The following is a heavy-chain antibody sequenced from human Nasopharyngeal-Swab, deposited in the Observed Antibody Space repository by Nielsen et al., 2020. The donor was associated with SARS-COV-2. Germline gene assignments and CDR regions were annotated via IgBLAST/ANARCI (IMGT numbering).Heavy chain of an antibody. Sequence: SETLSLTCTVSGGSVSSGSYYWSWIRQPPGKGLEWIGYIYYSGSTHYNPSLKSRVTISVDTSKNQFSLKLSSVTAADTAVYYCARGASGSYGRGNWFDPWGQGTLVTVSS. CDR3: ARGASGSYGRGNWFDP. CDR2: IYYSGST. V-gene: IGHV4-61*01. J-gene: IGHJ5*02. CDR1: GGSVSSGSYY. D-gene: IGHD3-10*01.